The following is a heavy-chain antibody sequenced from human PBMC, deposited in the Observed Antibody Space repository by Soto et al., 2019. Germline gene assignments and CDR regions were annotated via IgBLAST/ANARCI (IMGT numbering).Heavy chain of an antibody. Sequence: PSETLSLTCTVSGGSISSYYWSWIRQPPGKGLERIGYIYYSGSTNYNPSHKSRVTITVDTSKNQFSLKLSSVTAADTAVYYCARYSSTRYNYYYMDVWGKGTTVT. J-gene: IGHJ6*03. D-gene: IGHD2-2*01. V-gene: IGHV4-59*01. CDR2: IYYSGST. CDR3: ARYSSTRYNYYYMDV. CDR1: GGSISSYY.